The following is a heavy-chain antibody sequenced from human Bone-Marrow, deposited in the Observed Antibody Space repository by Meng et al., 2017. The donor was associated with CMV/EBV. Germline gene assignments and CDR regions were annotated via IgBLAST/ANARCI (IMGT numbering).Heavy chain of an antibody. D-gene: IGHD6-6*01. CDR3: ARDRIAARRAGELDYYYYGMDV. V-gene: IGHV1-2*02. CDR2: INPNSGGT. Sequence: ASVKVSCKASGYTFTGYYMHWVRQAPGQGLEWMGWINPNSGGTNYAQKFQGRVTMTRDTSISTAYMELSRLRSDDTAVYYGARDRIAARRAGELDYYYYGMDVWGQGTTVTVSS. J-gene: IGHJ6*02. CDR1: GYTFTGYY.